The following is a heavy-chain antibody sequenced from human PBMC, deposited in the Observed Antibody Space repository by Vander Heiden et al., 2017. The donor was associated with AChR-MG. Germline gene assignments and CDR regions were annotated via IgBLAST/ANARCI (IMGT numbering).Heavy chain of an antibody. J-gene: IGHJ4*02. D-gene: IGHD6-13*01. CDR1: PAT. CDR2: INPSGGST. CDR3: AREAAGIVDY. V-gene: IGHV1-46*01. Sequence: QVQLVQSGAEVKKPGASPATICTGCDKPPGQGLEWMGIINPSGGSTSDAQKLQGRVTMTRDTSTSTVYMEMRSLRSEDTAVYYCAREAAGIVDYWGQGTLVTVSS.